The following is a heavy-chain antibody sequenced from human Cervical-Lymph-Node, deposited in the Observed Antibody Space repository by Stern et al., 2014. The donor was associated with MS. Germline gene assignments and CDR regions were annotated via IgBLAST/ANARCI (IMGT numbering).Heavy chain of an antibody. Sequence: ESGPALVKPTQTLTLTCTFSGFSLRTSGMRVSWIRQPPGKALEWLVRLDWGDDNFYSTSSKSRLTLSNDTCQNPVVHTMTNMDPGDTATYYCARMGDSSGYGFDYWGQGTLVTVSS. J-gene: IGHJ4*02. CDR3: ARMGDSSGYGFDY. D-gene: IGHD3-22*01. V-gene: IGHV2-70*04. CDR2: LDWGDDN. CDR1: GFSLRTSGMR.